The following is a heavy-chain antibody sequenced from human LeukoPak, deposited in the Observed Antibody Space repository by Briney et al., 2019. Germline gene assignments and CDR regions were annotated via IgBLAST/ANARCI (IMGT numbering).Heavy chain of an antibody. V-gene: IGHV4-4*07. D-gene: IGHD3-22*01. CDR2: IYTSGST. CDR1: GGSISSYY. CDR3: ARCDSSSKFWTYYFDY. J-gene: IGHJ4*02. Sequence: PSETLSLTCTVSGGSISSYYWSWIRQPAGKGLEWIGRIYTSGSTTYNPSLKTRVTMSVDTSKNQISLKLSVVTAADTAVYYCARCDSSSKFWTYYFDYWGQGTLVTVSS.